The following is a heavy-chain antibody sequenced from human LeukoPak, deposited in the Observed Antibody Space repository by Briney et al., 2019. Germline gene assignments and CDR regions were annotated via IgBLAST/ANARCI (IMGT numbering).Heavy chain of an antibody. J-gene: IGHJ4*02. Sequence: ASVKVSCKISGYTLSVLSIHWVRQAPGEGLEWVGGIAPQSGNTVYAQSLRGRATITEDTFEDTAYMELSSLTSEDTAVYFCATHLARSYYYFDFWGQGTLLTVSS. CDR1: GYTLSVLS. V-gene: IGHV1-24*01. CDR2: IAPQSGNT. D-gene: IGHD3-10*01. CDR3: ATHLARSYYYFDF.